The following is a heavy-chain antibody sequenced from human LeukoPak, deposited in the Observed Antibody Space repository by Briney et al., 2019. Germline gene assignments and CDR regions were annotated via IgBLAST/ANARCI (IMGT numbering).Heavy chain of an antibody. J-gene: IGHJ4*02. Sequence: GGSLRLSCAASGFTFSSYAMSWVRQAPGKGLEWVSAISGSGGSTYYADSVRGRFTISRDNSKNTLYLQMNSLRAEDTAVYYCVRDGGVSGYDLLDYWGQGTLVTVSS. V-gene: IGHV3-23*01. CDR3: VRDGGVSGYDLLDY. CDR2: ISGSGGST. D-gene: IGHD5-12*01. CDR1: GFTFSSYA.